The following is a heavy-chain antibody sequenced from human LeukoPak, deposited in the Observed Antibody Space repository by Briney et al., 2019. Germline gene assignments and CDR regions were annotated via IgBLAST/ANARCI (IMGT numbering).Heavy chain of an antibody. D-gene: IGHD5-18*01. Sequence: GRSLRLSCAAVGFTFDDYAMDWVRQAPGKGLEWVSGISWNSGSIVYADSVKGRFTISRDNAKNSLYLQMNSLRAEDMALYYCAKESGYSYGYFGGFDYWGQGTLVTVSS. CDR1: GFTFDDYA. V-gene: IGHV3-9*03. CDR3: AKESGYSYGYFGGFDY. J-gene: IGHJ4*02. CDR2: ISWNSGSI.